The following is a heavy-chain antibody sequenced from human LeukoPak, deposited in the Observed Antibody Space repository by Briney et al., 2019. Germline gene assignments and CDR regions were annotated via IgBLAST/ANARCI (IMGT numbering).Heavy chain of an antibody. CDR1: GFTFSNYN. CDR2: ISSRNSYI. CDR3: ETFETYYYGSGSYLGDFDY. D-gene: IGHD3-10*01. J-gene: IGHJ4*02. Sequence: PGGSLRLSCAASGFTFSNYNMHWVRQAPGKGLEWVSSISSRNSYIYYADSVKGRFTISRDNSKNTLYLQMNSLRAEDTAVYYCETFETYYYGSGSYLGDFDYWGQGTLVTVSS. V-gene: IGHV3-21*01.